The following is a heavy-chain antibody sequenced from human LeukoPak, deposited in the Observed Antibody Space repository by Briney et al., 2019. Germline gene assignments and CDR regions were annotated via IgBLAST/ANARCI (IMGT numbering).Heavy chain of an antibody. CDR3: ANEIRPNDY. J-gene: IGHJ4*02. CDR1: GFTFSSHA. CDR2: ISISGDTT. D-gene: IGHD4-17*01. V-gene: IGHV3-23*01. Sequence: GGSLRLSCGASGFTFSSHAMTWVRQAPGKGLEWVSAISISGDTTYYADAVKGRFTISRDNSKNTVYLQTNSLRAEDTAVYYCANEIRPNDYWGQGTLVTVSS.